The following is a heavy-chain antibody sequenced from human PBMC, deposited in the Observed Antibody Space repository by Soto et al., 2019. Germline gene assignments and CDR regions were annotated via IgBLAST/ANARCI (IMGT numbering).Heavy chain of an antibody. Sequence: QVQLVQSGGEVRKPGSSVKVSCRASGGTFTSYAVSWVRQAPGQGLEWMGVIIHLLNTPKYAPKFQDRVTITADASATIAYMELSSLRSEDTAVYYCARESSSPNYYYYGMDVWGQGTTVTVSS. J-gene: IGHJ6*02. CDR3: ARESSSPNYYYYGMDV. CDR2: IIHLLNTP. CDR1: GGTFTSYA. V-gene: IGHV1-69*01. D-gene: IGHD6-6*01.